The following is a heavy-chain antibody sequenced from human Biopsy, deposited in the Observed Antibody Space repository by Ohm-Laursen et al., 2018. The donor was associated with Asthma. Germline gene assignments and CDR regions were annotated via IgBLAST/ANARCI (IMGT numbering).Heavy chain of an antibody. CDR2: VNTGNGDT. V-gene: IGHV1-3*04. D-gene: IGHD3-9*01. CDR3: ARTYYDFLTGQVKDVFGV. Sequence: ASVKVSCKASGYNFISFAIHWVRQAPGQRLEWMGWVNTGNGDTKYSQKFQGRVTITRDTSASTAYTELRSLRSEDTATYYCARTYYDFLTGQVKDVFGVWGQGKMVTVSS. CDR1: GYNFISFA. J-gene: IGHJ3*01.